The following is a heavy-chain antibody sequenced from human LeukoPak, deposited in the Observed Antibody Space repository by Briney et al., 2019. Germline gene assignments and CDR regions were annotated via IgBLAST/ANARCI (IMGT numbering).Heavy chain of an antibody. V-gene: IGHV3-11*01. CDR3: AKGGWGTGIGY. D-gene: IGHD3-10*01. J-gene: IGHJ4*02. Sequence: GGSLRLSCAASGFKFRDYYMSWIRQAPGKGLQWVSYISSSGDSIHYADSVEGRFTISRDNAKNSLYLQMSGLRPEDTAVYYCAKGGWGTGIGYLGQGTLVTVSS. CDR1: GFKFRDYY. CDR2: ISSSGDSI.